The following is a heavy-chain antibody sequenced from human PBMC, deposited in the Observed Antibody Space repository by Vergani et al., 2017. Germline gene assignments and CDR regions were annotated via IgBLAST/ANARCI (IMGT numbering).Heavy chain of an antibody. J-gene: IGHJ4*02. CDR3: ARMGGYDEGDAFRIGYFDS. Sequence: QVQLQESGPGLVKPSQTLSLTFSVSGDSISSGVYYWNWIRQHPGKGLEWLGYIYSTGSTHHNPSLRRRINMSVDTSKNQFSLKLNSVTAADTAMYYCARMGGYDEGDAFRIGYFDSWGPGILVTVSS. V-gene: IGHV4-31*03. CDR2: IYSTGST. CDR1: GDSISSGVYY. D-gene: IGHD3-22*01.